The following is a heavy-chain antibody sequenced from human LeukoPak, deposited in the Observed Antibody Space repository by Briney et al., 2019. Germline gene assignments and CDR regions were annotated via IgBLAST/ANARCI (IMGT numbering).Heavy chain of an antibody. CDR1: GYTFTSYA. CDR3: ARDLFSGYDSPFDY. J-gene: IGHJ4*02. V-gene: IGHV1-3*04. CDR2: INTAIGNT. Sequence: ASVTVSCKTSGYTFTSYALHWVRQAPGQRLTWMGWINTAIGNTEYSQNFQDRITITRDTSTSTVYMELSSLTSEDTAIYFCARDLFSGYDSPFDYWGQGTLVTVSS. D-gene: IGHD5-12*01.